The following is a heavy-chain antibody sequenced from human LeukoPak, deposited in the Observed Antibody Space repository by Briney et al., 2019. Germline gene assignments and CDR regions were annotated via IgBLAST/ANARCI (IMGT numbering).Heavy chain of an antibody. CDR2: IYTSGST. V-gene: IGHV4-4*07. Sequence: PSETLSLTCTVSGGSISSYYWSWIRQPAGKGLEWIGRIYTSGSTNYNPSLKSRVTISVDTSKNQFSLKLSSVTAADTAVYYCARGVAARSMTGYYYYYMDVWGKGTTVTVSS. CDR1: GGSISSYY. CDR3: ARGVAARSMTGYYYYYMDV. D-gene: IGHD6-6*01. J-gene: IGHJ6*03.